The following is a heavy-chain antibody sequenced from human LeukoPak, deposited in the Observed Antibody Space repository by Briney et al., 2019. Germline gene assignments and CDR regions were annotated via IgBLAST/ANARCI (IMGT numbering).Heavy chain of an antibody. CDR2: ISGSGGST. V-gene: IGHV3-23*01. J-gene: IGHJ4*02. Sequence: QSGGSLRLSCVDSTFNFIDYGMHWVRQAPGKGLEWVSAISGSGGSTYYADSVKGRFTISRDNSKNTLYLQMNSLRAEDTAVYYCAKFPNSGRPQWGQGTLVTVSS. CDR3: AKFPNSGRPQ. D-gene: IGHD3-10*01. CDR1: TFNFIDYG.